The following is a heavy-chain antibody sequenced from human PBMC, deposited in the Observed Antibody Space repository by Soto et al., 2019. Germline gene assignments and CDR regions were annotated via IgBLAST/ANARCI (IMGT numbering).Heavy chain of an antibody. D-gene: IGHD3-22*01. CDR2: IVPNVGTV. V-gene: IGHV1-69*06. CDR3: ASRDTSGFLRYFDN. CDR1: GGTLSSFINYP. J-gene: IGHJ4*02. Sequence: QMQLVQSGAEVKKPGSSVKVSCKASGGTLSSFINYPINWVRQAPGQGLEWMGGIVPNVGTVNYAQKFQGRVTITADKSTGTAYMEVSSLRSEYTALYYCASRDTSGFLRYFDNWGQGTLVTVSS.